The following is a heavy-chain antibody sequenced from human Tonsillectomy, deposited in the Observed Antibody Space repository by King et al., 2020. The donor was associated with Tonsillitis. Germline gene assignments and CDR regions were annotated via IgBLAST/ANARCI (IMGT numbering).Heavy chain of an antibody. J-gene: IGHJ5*02. CDR3: TTDEWS. V-gene: IGHV3-15*01. D-gene: IGHD3-3*01. CDR1: GFTFSSGW. Sequence: VQLVESGGGLVKPGGSLRLSCAGSGFTFSSGWMSWVRQAPGKGLEWVGRIKAISDGGTTDYPAPVKGRFTIPRDDSKNMLYLQMNSLKIEDTGIYYCTTDEWSWGQGTLVTVSA. CDR2: IKAISDGGTT.